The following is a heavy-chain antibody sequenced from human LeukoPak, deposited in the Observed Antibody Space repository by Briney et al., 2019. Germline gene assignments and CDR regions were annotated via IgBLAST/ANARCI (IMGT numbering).Heavy chain of an antibody. D-gene: IGHD2-2*01. CDR1: GYSFTTYW. CDR3: ARRQGCSSTSCPPDY. CDR2: IYPGDSDT. Sequence: GESLKISCRGSGYSFTTYWIGWVRQMPGKGLEWMGIIYPGDSDTRYTPSFQGQVTMSADKSINTAYLQWSSLKASDTAIYYCARRQGCSSTSCPPDYWGQGTMVTVSP. V-gene: IGHV5-51*01. J-gene: IGHJ4*02.